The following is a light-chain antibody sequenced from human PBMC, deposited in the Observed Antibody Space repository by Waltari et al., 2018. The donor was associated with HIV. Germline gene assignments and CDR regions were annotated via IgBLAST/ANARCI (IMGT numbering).Light chain of an antibody. CDR3: QQYSSYRT. V-gene: IGKV1-5*03. Sequence: DIQMTQSPSTLSASVGDRVTITCRASQSISTWLAWSQQTPWKAPKSRIYKASILQNGFPARFSGSGSGTEFNLTIIGLQPDDFGNYYCQQYSSYRTFGQGTRVEIK. CDR1: QSISTW. CDR2: KAS. J-gene: IGKJ1*01.